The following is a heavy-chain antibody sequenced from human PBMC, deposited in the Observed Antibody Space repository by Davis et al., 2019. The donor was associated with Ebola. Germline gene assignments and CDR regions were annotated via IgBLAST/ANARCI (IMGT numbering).Heavy chain of an antibody. V-gene: IGHV3-74*01. J-gene: IGHJ6*03. Sequence: GESLKISCAASGFTFSNYWMHWVRQAPGKGLVWVSHINSDGSSTSYADSVKGRFTISRDNAKNTLYLQMNSLRAEDTAVYYCARDPGYYMDVWGKGTTVTVSS. CDR2: INSDGSST. CDR1: GFTFSNYW. CDR3: ARDPGYYMDV.